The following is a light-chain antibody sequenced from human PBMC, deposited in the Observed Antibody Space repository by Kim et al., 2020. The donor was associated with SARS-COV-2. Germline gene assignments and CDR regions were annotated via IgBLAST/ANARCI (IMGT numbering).Light chain of an antibody. Sequence: GQTITISCNGTSSDVGGYNYVSWYQQHPGKAPKLMIYDVSNRPSGVSSRFSGSKSGNTASLTISGLQAEDEADYYCSSYTSSNTVVFGGGTQLTVL. CDR3: SSYTSSNTVV. V-gene: IGLV2-14*03. CDR1: SSDVGGYNY. J-gene: IGLJ2*01. CDR2: DVS.